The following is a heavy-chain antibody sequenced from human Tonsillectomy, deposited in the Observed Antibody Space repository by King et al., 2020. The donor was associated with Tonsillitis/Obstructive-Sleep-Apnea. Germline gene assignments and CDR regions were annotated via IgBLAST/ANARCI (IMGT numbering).Heavy chain of an antibody. CDR1: GYTFTGYY. Sequence: VQLVEAGGEVKKPGASMKVSCKASGYTFTGYYMHWGRQAPGQGLEWMGRSNPNSGGTNYDQKFQGRVTMTRDTSISTAHMGVSRLGSDDTAVYYCAGYCKTRYYYYYMDVWGKGTTVTVSS. CDR2: SNPNSGGT. D-gene: IGHD1-26*01. J-gene: IGHJ6*03. CDR3: AGYCKTRYYYYYMDV. V-gene: IGHV1-2*06.